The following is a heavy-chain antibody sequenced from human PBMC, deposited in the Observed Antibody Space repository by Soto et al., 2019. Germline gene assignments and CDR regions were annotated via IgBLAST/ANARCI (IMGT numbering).Heavy chain of an antibody. CDR3: ARERSSGWYYYYGMDV. D-gene: IGHD6-19*01. CDR2: IWYDGSNK. J-gene: IGHJ6*02. Sequence: GGSLRLSCAASGFTFSSYGMHWVRQAPGKGLEWVAVIWYDGSNKYYADSVKGRFTISRDNSKNTLYLQMNSLRAEDAAVYYCARERSSGWYYYYGMDVWGQGTTVTVSS. V-gene: IGHV3-33*01. CDR1: GFTFSSYG.